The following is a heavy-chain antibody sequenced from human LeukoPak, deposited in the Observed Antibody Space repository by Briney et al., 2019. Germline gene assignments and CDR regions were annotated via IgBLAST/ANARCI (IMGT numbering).Heavy chain of an antibody. CDR3: AKDGTDYGDYGFDY. V-gene: IGHV3-23*01. CDR1: GFTFSSYA. D-gene: IGHD4-17*01. CDR2: ISGSGGRT. J-gene: IGHJ4*02. Sequence: GGSLRLSCAASGFTFSSYAMSWVRQAPGKGLEWVSAISGSGGRTYYADAVKGRFTISRGNSKNTLYLQMNSLRAEDTAVYYCAKDGTDYGDYGFDYWGQGTLVTVSS.